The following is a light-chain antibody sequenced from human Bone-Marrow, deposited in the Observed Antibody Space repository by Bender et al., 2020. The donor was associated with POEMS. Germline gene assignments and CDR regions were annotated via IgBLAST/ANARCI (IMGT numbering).Light chain of an antibody. CDR1: SSNIGARYE. CDR2: GDN. Sequence: QSVLTQPPLVSGAPGQTVTISCTGSSSNIGARYEVHWYQQLPGTAPKLLIYGDNNRPSGVSDRFSGSKSGTSASLAITGLQAEDEADYYCQSYDGSLSGWVFGGGTKVTVL. J-gene: IGLJ3*02. CDR3: QSYDGSLSGWV. V-gene: IGLV1-40*01.